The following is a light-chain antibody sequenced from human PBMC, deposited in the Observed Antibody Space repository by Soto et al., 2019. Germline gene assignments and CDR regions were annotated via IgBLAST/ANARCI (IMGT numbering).Light chain of an antibody. Sequence: EILLTQSPGTLSLSPGEIATLSFRASQSVSSSYLAWYQQKPGQAPRLFIYAASIRATGIPDRFSGSGSGTDFTLTISSLQSEDFAVYYCQQYDIWPPTFGQGTKVDI. V-gene: IGKV3-20*01. CDR1: QSVSSSY. CDR2: AAS. J-gene: IGKJ1*01. CDR3: QQYDIWPPT.